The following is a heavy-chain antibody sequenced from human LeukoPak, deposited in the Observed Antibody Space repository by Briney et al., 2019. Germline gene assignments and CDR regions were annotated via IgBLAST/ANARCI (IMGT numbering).Heavy chain of an antibody. CDR1: GFTFSAYA. CDR2: ISGSGGST. V-gene: IGHV3-23*01. J-gene: IGHJ3*02. CDR3: AKDVRQLDAFDI. Sequence: GGSLRLSCAASGFTFSAYAMHWVRPAPGKGLEWVSGISGSGGSTYYADSVKGRFTISRDNSKNTLYLQMSSLTAGDTAVYYCAKDVRQLDAFDIWGQGTMVTVSS. D-gene: IGHD2-2*01.